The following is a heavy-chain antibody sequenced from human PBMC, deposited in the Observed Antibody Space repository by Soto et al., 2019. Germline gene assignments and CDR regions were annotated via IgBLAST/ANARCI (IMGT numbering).Heavy chain of an antibody. CDR2: FDPEDGET. V-gene: IGHV1-24*01. Sequence: ASVKVSCKVSGYTLTELSMHWVRQAPGKGLEWMGGFDPEDGETIYAQKFQGRVTMTGDTSTDTAYMELSSLRSEDTAVYYCATGGNGLDYWGQGTLVTVSS. J-gene: IGHJ4*02. CDR1: GYTLTELS. D-gene: IGHD1-1*01. CDR3: ATGGNGLDY.